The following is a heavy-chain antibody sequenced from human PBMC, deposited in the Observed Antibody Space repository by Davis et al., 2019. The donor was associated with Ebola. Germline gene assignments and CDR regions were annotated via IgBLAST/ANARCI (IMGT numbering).Heavy chain of an antibody. CDR3: TSPYNWNYIGY. CDR2: IRSKANSYAT. J-gene: IGHJ4*02. CDR1: GFTFSGSA. V-gene: IGHV3-73*01. D-gene: IGHD1-20*01. Sequence: LSLTCAASGFTFSGSAMHWVRQASGKGLEWVGRIRSKANSYATAYAASVKGRFTISRDDSKNTAYLQMNSLKTEDTAVYYCTSPYNWNYIGYWGQGTLVTVSS.